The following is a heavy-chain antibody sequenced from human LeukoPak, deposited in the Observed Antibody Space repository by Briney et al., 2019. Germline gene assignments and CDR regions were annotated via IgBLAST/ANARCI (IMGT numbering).Heavy chain of an antibody. V-gene: IGHV5-51*01. CDR1: CYSFTSYW. J-gene: IGHJ5*02. Sequence: GESLQISCKGSCYSFTSYWIAWVRPMPGKSLEWMGGIFPGDSDTRYSPSIQGQVPISVDRSISTAYLQWSSLKASDTAIYYCARRPLHSQNWLAPWGQGTLVTVSS. CDR3: ARRPLHSQNWLAP. CDR2: IFPGDSDT.